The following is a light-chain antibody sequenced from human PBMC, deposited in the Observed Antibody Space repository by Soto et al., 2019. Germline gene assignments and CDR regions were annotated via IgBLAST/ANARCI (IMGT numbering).Light chain of an antibody. CDR2: KAS. CDR3: QQYNIHPLP. Sequence: DIHMSQSPSALAASVGDRVTITCRASQSISSWLAWYQQKPGKAPKLLIYKASSLESGVPSRFSGSGSGTEFTLTISSLQPDDFATYYCQQYNIHPLPFAGGTKVDIK. V-gene: IGKV1-5*03. CDR1: QSISSW. J-gene: IGKJ4*01.